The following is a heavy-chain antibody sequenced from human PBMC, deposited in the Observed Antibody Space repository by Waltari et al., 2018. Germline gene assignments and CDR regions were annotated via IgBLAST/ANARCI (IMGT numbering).Heavy chain of an antibody. D-gene: IGHD2-15*01. J-gene: IGHJ5*02. CDR1: GDSVSNTYW. V-gene: IGHV4-4*02. CDR3: ARDRGRGLYLDT. CDR2: GHGSGRG. Sequence: QLQLQESGPGLVEPSGTLSLSCAVSGDSVSNTYWWSWVRPSPQKGLEWIGQGHGSGRGNYSPSRASRVTVSLDTSKNAFSLKVTSATAADTAVYYCARDRGRGLYLDTWGPGTLVTVSP.